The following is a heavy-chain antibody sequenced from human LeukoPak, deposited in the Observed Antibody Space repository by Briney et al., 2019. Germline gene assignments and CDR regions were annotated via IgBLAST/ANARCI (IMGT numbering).Heavy chain of an antibody. CDR1: GGSFSGYY. CDR3: ARSAIDAFDI. Sequence: SETLSLTCAIYGGSFSGYYWSWIRQPPGKGLEWIGEINHSGSTNYNPSLKSRVTISVDKSKNQVSLKLSSVTAADTAVYYCARSAIDAFDIWGQGTMVTVSS. V-gene: IGHV4-34*01. J-gene: IGHJ3*02. CDR2: INHSGST. D-gene: IGHD6-25*01.